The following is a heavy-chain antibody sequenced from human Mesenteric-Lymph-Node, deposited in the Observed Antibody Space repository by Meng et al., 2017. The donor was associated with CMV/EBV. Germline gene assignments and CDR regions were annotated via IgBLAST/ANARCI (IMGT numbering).Heavy chain of an antibody. J-gene: IGHJ5*02. CDR3: AREYDYGEKWFDP. CDR1: GYTFTSYG. CDR2: ISASNGMT. Sequence: CKASGYTFTSYGFNWVRQAPGQGLEWMGWISASNGMTNYAQKFQGRVTMTTDTSTSTAYMELRSLRSDDTAVYYCAREYDYGEKWFDPWGQGTLVTVSS. D-gene: IGHD4-17*01. V-gene: IGHV1-18*01.